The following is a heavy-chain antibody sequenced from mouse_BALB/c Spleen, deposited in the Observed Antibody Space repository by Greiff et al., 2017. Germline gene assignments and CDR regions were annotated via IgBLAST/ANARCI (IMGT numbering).Heavy chain of an antibody. Sequence: VMLVESGPGLVQPSQSLSITCTVSGFSLTSYGVHWVRQSPGKGLEWLGVIWSGGSTDYNAAFISRLSISKDNSKSQVFFKMNSLQADDTAIYYCARKNYGSHYYAMDYWGQGTSVTVSS. J-gene: IGHJ4*01. V-gene: IGHV2-4-1*01. CDR2: IWSGGST. CDR3: ARKNYGSHYYAMDY. D-gene: IGHD1-1*01. CDR1: GFSLTSYG.